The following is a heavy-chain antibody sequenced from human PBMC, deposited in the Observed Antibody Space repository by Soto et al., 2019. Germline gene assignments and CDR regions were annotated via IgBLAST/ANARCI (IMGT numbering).Heavy chain of an antibody. V-gene: IGHV3-33*01. J-gene: IGHJ3*02. D-gene: IGHD3-22*01. Sequence: GGSLRLSCAASGFTFSSYGMHWVRQAPGKGLEWVAVIWYDGSNKYYADSVKGRFTISRDNSKNTLYLQMNSLRAEDTGVYYCARGLYRAKYYYDSSGYDAFDIWCQGTMVTVSS. CDR2: IWYDGSNK. CDR1: GFTFSSYG. CDR3: ARGLYRAKYYYDSSGYDAFDI.